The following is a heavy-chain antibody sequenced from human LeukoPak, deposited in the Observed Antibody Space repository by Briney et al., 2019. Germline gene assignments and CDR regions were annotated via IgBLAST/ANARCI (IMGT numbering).Heavy chain of an antibody. J-gene: IGHJ4*02. V-gene: IGHV1-2*02. D-gene: IGHD1-26*01. Sequence: ASVKVSCKASGYTFTIYYIHWVRQAPGQGLEWMGSIYPNSGGANFAQNFQGRVTLTRDTSSSTAYLELTRPRSDDTAVYYCAREGKIVGASFDYWGQGTLVTVSS. CDR1: GYTFTIYY. CDR2: IYPNSGGA. CDR3: AREGKIVGASFDY.